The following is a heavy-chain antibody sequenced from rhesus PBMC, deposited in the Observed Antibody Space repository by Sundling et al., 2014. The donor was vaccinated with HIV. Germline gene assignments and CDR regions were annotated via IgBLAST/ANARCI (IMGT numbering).Heavy chain of an antibody. CDR3: ARMIGISMEFDY. CDR2: IYGTGRST. V-gene: IGHV4-169*01. D-gene: IGHD3-22*01. Sequence: QLQLEESGPGLVKPSETLSVNCAVSGDSISYSYWSWIRQAPGKGLEWIGYIYGTGRSTTYNPSLKSRVTLSVDTSKNQLSLKLSSVTAADTAVYYCARMIGISMEFDYWGQGVLVTVSS. CDR1: GDSISYSY. J-gene: IGHJ4*01.